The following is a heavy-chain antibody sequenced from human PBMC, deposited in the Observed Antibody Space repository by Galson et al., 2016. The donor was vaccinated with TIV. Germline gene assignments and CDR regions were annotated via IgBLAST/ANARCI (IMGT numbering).Heavy chain of an antibody. D-gene: IGHD1-14*01. J-gene: IGHJ4*02. V-gene: IGHV4-4*07. CDR1: GGSVSRYY. CDR3: ATVNTNSRKYFDY. Sequence: ETLSLTCTVSGGSVSRYYWSWIRQSAGKGLEWIGRIFTDGTTTYNPSLKCRVTMSVDTSKRQFSLRLTSVTAADTAVYYCATVNTNSRKYFDYWGQGIKVTVSS. CDR2: IFTDGTT.